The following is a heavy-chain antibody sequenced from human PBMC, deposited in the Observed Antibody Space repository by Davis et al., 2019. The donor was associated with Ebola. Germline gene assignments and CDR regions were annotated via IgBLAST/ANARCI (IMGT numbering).Heavy chain of an antibody. V-gene: IGHV4-61*01. Sequence: SETLSLTCTVSGGSVSSGSYYWSWIRQPPGKGLEWIGSIYYSGSTNYNPSLKSRVTISVDTSKNQFSLKLSSVTAADTAVYYCARGLRGGIRVVTAMGFDYWGQGTLVTVSS. CDR3: ARGLRGGIRVVTAMGFDY. D-gene: IGHD2-21*02. J-gene: IGHJ4*02. CDR1: GGSVSSGSYY. CDR2: IYYSGST.